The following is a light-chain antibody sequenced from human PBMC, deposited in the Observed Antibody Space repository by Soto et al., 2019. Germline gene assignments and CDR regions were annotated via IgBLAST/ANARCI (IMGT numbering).Light chain of an antibody. CDR2: GAS. V-gene: IGKV3-20*01. CDR1: QSVSSSY. CDR3: QQYDSSPVT. J-gene: IGKJ1*01. Sequence: EIVLTQSPGTLSLSPGERATLSCRASQSVSSSYLDWYQQKPGQAPRLLIYGASSRATGIPDRFSGSGSGTDFTRTISRLEPEDFAVYYCQQYDSSPVTFGQGTKVEIK.